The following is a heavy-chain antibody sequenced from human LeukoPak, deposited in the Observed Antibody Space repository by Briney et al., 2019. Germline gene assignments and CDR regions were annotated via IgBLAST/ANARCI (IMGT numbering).Heavy chain of an antibody. Sequence: SGTLSLTCTVSGGSISGSSYYWGWIRQPPGEGLAWIGSIYYSATTSYTPSLKSRVTISVATSKTQFSLKLNSVTATDTAVYYCAGHYGPWGQGTLVTVSS. CDR1: GGSISGSSYY. V-gene: IGHV4-39*01. CDR3: AGHYGP. CDR2: IYYSATT. J-gene: IGHJ4*02. D-gene: IGHD3-10*01.